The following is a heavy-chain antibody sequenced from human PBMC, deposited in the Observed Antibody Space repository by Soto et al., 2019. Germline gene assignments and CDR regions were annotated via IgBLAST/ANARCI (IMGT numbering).Heavy chain of an antibody. CDR1: GFTVSSYA. CDR2: ISGSDGST. CDR3: AKEGPNYYDSSGYYYLY. Sequence: GGSLRLSCAASGFTVSSYAMSWVRQAPGKGLEWVSAISGSDGSTYYADSVKGRFTISRDNSKNTLFLQMNSLRVEDTAVYYCAKEGPNYYDSSGYYYLYWGQGTLVTVSS. D-gene: IGHD3-22*01. V-gene: IGHV3-23*01. J-gene: IGHJ4*02.